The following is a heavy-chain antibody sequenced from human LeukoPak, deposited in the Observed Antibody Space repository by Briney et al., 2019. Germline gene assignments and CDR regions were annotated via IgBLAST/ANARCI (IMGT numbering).Heavy chain of an antibody. CDR3: AKGGIHRGYYYYYMDV. CDR1: GFTFDDYA. J-gene: IGHJ6*03. CDR2: ISWNNGHI. Sequence: GGSLRLSCAASGFTFDDYAMHWVRQVPGKGLEWVSGISWNNGHIGYADSVKGRFTISRDNGKNSLYLQMNSLRSEDTALYYCAKGGIHRGYYYYYMDVWGKGTTVTISS. V-gene: IGHV3-9*01. D-gene: IGHD6-13*01.